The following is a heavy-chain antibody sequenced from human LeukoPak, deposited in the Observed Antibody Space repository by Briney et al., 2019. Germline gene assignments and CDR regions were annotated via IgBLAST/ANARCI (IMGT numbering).Heavy chain of an antibody. CDR2: ISAYNGNT. Sequence: ASVKVSCKPSGYTFTSYGISWVRQAPGQGLEWMGWISAYNGNTNYAQKLQGRVTMTTDTSTSTAYMELRSLRSDDTAVYYCAMRPGYSSGWGRDFDYWGQGTLVTVSS. V-gene: IGHV1-18*01. CDR3: AMRPGYSSGWGRDFDY. D-gene: IGHD6-19*01. CDR1: GYTFTSYG. J-gene: IGHJ4*02.